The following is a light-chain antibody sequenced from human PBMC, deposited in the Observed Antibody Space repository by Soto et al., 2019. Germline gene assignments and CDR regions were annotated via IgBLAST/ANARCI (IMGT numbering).Light chain of an antibody. J-gene: IGLJ3*02. CDR2: EVS. CDR3: SSYAGSIARRV. Sequence: QSALTQPPSASGSPGQSVTISCTGTSSDIGAYNYVSWYQQHPGKAPKLMIHEVSKRPSGVPDRFSGSKSGNTASLTVSGLQAEADADYFCSSYAGSIARRVFGGGTNLTVL. V-gene: IGLV2-8*01. CDR1: SSDIGAYNY.